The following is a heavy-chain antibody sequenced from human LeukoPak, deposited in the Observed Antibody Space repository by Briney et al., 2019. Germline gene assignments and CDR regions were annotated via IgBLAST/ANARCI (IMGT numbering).Heavy chain of an antibody. CDR3: ARGGNYSFDY. CDR1: GDSDSSNSVA. D-gene: IGHD1-26*01. CDR2: TYHRSKWYN. V-gene: IGHV6-1*01. Sequence: SQTLSLTCAISGDSDSSNSVAWYWCIQSPSRGLQWLGRTYHRSKWYNDYALSVKSRISVNPDTPKNQCSLQLNSVTPEDTAVYYCARGGNYSFDYWGQGTLVTVSS. J-gene: IGHJ4*02.